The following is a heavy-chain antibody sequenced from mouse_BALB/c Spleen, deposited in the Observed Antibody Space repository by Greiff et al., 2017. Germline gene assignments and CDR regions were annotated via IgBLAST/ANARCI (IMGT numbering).Heavy chain of an antibody. CDR1: GYTFTSYW. J-gene: IGHJ2*01. CDR2: INPSTGYT. V-gene: IGHV1-7*01. CDR3: ARWLTTATSNLDY. D-gene: IGHD1-2*01. Sequence: QVQLQQSGAELAKPGASVKMSCKASGYTFTSYWMHWVKQRPGQGLEWIGYINPSTGYTEYNQKFKDKATLTADKSSSTAYMQLSSLTSEDSAVYYCARWLTTATSNLDYWGQGTTLTVSS.